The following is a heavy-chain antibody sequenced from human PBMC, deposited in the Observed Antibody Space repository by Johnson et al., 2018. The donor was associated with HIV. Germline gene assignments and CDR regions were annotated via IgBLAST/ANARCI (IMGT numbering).Heavy chain of an antibody. J-gene: IGHJ3*02. CDR3: ARDGAQQLARDAFDI. CDR2: IRYDGSNK. D-gene: IGHD6-13*01. V-gene: IGHV3-30*02. CDR1: GFTFSSYG. Sequence: QMLLVESGGGLVQPGGSLRLSCAASGFTFSSYGMHWVRQAPGKGLEWVAFIRYDGSNKYYADSVKGRFTISRDNSKNTLYLQMNSLRAEDTAVYYCARDGAQQLARDAFDIWGQGTMVTVSS.